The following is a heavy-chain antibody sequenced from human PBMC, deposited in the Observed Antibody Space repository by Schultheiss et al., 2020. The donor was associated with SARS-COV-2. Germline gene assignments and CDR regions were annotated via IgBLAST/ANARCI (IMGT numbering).Heavy chain of an antibody. V-gene: IGHV3-20*04. D-gene: IGHD3-22*01. CDR1: GFTFSDYY. CDR2: INWNGGST. J-gene: IGHJ4*02. CDR3: ASTRVKYDYDSSGYDDY. Sequence: GESLKISCAASGFTFSDYYMSWIRQAPGKGLEWVSGINWNGGSTGYADSVKGRFTISRDNAKNSLYLQMNSLRAEDTAVYYCASTRVKYDYDSSGYDDYWGQGTLVTVSS.